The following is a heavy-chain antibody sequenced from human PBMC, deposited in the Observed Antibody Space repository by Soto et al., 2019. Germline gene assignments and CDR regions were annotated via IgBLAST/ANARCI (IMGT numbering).Heavy chain of an antibody. V-gene: IGHV3-23*01. D-gene: IGHD2-8*02. CDR3: VKDWTGGKCPCMDV. J-gene: IGHJ6*02. CDR1: GFTFNAHA. Sequence: EVQVLESGGGLLQPGGSLRLSCVASGFTFNAHAMTWVRQGPGMGLEWTSSIRADGETTYYADSVKGRFTVSRDKSKNTLSLQMDSLRVVDAATYYCVKDWTGGKCPCMDVWGQGTTVTVSS. CDR2: IRADGETT.